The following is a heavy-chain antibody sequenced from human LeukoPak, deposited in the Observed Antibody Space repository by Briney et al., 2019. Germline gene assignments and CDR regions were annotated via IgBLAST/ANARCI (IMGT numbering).Heavy chain of an antibody. D-gene: IGHD5-24*01. Sequence: PGGSLRLSCAASGFTFSSYGMHWVRQAPGKGLEGVAVIWYDGSNKYYADSVKGRFTISRDNSKNTLYLQMNSLSAEDTAVYYCARAHGLVRDYYYFDVCGWGKAATVTVAS. CDR3: ARAHGLVRDYYYFDVCG. V-gene: IGHV3-33*01. J-gene: IGHJ6*03. CDR1: GFTFSSYG. CDR2: IWYDGSNK.